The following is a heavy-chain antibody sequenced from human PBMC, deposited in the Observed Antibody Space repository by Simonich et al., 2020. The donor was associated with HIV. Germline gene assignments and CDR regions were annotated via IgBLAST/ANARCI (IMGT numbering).Heavy chain of an antibody. CDR3: AREDLRSGSHYRYFDS. CDR2: INPNSGGT. Sequence: QVQLVQSGAEVKKPGASMKVSCKASGYTFTGYYMYWVRQAPGQGLELMGWINPNSGGTNYAQKFQGRVTMTRDTSISTAYMELSRLRSDDTAVYYCAREDLRSGSHYRYFDSWGQGTLVTVSS. J-gene: IGHJ4*02. D-gene: IGHD3-3*01. CDR1: GYTFTGYY. V-gene: IGHV1-2*02.